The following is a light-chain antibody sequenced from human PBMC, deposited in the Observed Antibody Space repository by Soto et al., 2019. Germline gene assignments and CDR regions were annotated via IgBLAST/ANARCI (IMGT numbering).Light chain of an antibody. V-gene: IGLV2-14*01. CDR2: DVN. Sequence: QSALTQPASVSGSPGQSITISCTGTSSDVGGYNYVSWYQQHPGTAPKLMIYDVNNRPSGVSNRFSGSKSGYTASLTISGLQAEDEADYYCSSYTSISAHVLFGGGSKLTVL. CDR3: SSYTSISAHVL. J-gene: IGLJ2*01. CDR1: SSDVGGYNY.